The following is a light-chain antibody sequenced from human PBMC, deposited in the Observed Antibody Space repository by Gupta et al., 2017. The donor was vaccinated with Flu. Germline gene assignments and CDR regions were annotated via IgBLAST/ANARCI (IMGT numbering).Light chain of an antibody. V-gene: IGKV1-5*03. CDR3: QQYDTYWGT. J-gene: IGKJ2*01. CDR1: QSIRNW. CDR2: MAS. Sequence: GDRVTITCRASQSIRNWLAWYQQKPGKAPNLLIYMASSLESGVPSRFSGSGSGTEFTLTISSLQPEDSATYYCQQYDTYWGTFGQGTKLEIK.